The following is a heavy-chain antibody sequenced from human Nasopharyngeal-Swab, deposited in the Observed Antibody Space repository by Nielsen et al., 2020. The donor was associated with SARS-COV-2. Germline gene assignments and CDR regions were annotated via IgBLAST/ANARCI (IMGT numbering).Heavy chain of an antibody. CDR3: ARFGQQLVLREAREHWYFDL. Sequence: ASVKVSCKASGYTFTSYDINWVRQATGQGLEWMGWMNPNSGNTGYAQKFLGRVTMTRNTSISTAYMELSSLRSEDTAVYYCARFGQQLVLREAREHWYFDLWGRGTLVTVSS. CDR1: GYTFTSYD. D-gene: IGHD6-13*01. V-gene: IGHV1-8*01. CDR2: MNPNSGNT. J-gene: IGHJ2*01.